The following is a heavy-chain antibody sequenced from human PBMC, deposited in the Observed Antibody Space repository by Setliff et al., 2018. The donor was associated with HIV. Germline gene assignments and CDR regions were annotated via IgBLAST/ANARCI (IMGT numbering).Heavy chain of an antibody. CDR2: IRASGSST. V-gene: IGHV3-23*01. CDR3: AKVDNGHCTSASCRDFDY. Sequence: GGSLRLSCAASGFTFSSYAMNWVRQAPGKSPEWVSGIRASGSSTDYAASVEGRFTISRDNSNNTLYLQMKSLRAEDTAVYYCAKVDNGHCTSASCRDFDYWGQGTLVTVSS. D-gene: IGHD2-2*03. J-gene: IGHJ4*02. CDR1: GFTFSSYA.